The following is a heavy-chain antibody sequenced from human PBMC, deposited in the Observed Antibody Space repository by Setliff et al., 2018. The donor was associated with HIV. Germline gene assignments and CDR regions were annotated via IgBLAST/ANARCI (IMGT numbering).Heavy chain of an antibody. J-gene: IGHJ3*02. D-gene: IGHD3-3*01. V-gene: IGHV1-69*05. CDR2: IIPIFGTA. CDR1: GGTFSTYS. Sequence: ASVKVSCKGFGGTFSTYSLSWVRQAPGQGLEWMGGIIPIFGTANYAQKFQGRVTITTDESTSTAYMELSSLRSEDTAVYYCARVAWYYSFWSGLGDAFDIWGQGTMVT. CDR3: ARVAWYYSFWSGLGDAFDI.